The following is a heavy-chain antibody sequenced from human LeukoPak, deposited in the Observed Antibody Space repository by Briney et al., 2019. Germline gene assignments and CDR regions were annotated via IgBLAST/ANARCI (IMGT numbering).Heavy chain of an antibody. CDR3: ARDGAGGSYLTFGY. D-gene: IGHD1-26*01. J-gene: IGHJ4*02. CDR1: GYTFTGYG. V-gene: IGHV1-18*01. Sequence: ASVKVSCKASGYTFTGYGIIWVRQAPGQGLEWLGWISAYKGSTKYPQMFQGRVTVTTDTSTSTAYMELRSLRSDDTAVCYCARDGAGGSYLTFGYWGQGTLVTVSS. CDR2: ISAYKGST.